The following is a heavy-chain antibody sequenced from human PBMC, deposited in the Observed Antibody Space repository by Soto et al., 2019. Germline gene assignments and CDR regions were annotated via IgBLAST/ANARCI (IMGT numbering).Heavy chain of an antibody. J-gene: IGHJ4*02. CDR2: ISWNGDNI. CDR1: GFTFDEYA. V-gene: IGHV3-9*01. D-gene: IGHD3-16*01. Sequence: EVQLMESGGGLVQPGRSLRLSCAASGFTFDEYAMHWVRQVPGKGLEWVSSISWNGDNICYADSVKGRFSISRDNARDSLYLEMNSLRAEDTAFYFCANVRLGGGIFGALGDYWGEGSLVTVSS. CDR3: ANVRLGGGIFGALGDY.